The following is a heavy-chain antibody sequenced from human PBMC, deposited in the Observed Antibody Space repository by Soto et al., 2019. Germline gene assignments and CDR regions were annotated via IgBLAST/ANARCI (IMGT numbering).Heavy chain of an antibody. CDR2: IKSKTDGGTT. CDR3: KGYWSSTSCYDIYYYCMDV. CDR1: GFTFSNAW. D-gene: IGHD2-2*01. J-gene: IGHJ6*02. Sequence: GGSLRLSCAASGFTFSNAWMSWVRQAPGKGLEWVGRIKSKTDGGTTDYAAPVKGRFTISRDDSKNTLYLQMNSLKTEDTAVYYCKGYWSSTSCYDIYYYCMDVWGQGTTVTVSS. V-gene: IGHV3-15*01.